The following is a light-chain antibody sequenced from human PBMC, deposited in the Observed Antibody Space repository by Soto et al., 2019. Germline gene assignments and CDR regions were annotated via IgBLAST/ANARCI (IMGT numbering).Light chain of an antibody. V-gene: IGKV1-9*01. CDR3: EQFIHYPLT. CDR2: YAS. Sequence: QLTQSPSFLSASVGDTVAITCRASQGVGNSLDWYQQKPGKAPRLLMYYASTLRSGVPSRCSGSGSGTEFTLTITSLQPEDLATYYCEQFIHYPLTFGGGTKVEIK. J-gene: IGKJ4*01. CDR1: QGVGNS.